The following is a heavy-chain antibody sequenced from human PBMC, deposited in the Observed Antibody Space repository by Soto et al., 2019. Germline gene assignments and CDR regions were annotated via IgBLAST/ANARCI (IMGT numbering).Heavy chain of an antibody. D-gene: IGHD2-15*01. V-gene: IGHV3-33*01. CDR1: GFTFSSYG. J-gene: IGHJ3*02. Sequence: QVQLVESGGGVVQPGRSLRLSCAASGFTFSSYGMHWVRQAPGKGLEWVAVIWYDGSNKYYADSVKGRFTISRDNSKNTLYLQMNSLRAEDTAVYYCARDHGDPYCSGGSCYPMGAFDIWGQGTMVTVSS. CDR2: IWYDGSNK. CDR3: ARDHGDPYCSGGSCYPMGAFDI.